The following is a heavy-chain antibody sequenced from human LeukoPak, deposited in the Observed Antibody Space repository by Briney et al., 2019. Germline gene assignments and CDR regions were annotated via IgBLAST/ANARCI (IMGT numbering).Heavy chain of an antibody. CDR1: GGTFSSYA. D-gene: IGHD3-3*01. V-gene: IGHV1-69*01. J-gene: IGHJ5*02. CDR3: ARDRSTTMYYDFWSGYYTSWFDP. Sequence: PVKVSCKASGGTFSSYAISWVRQAPGQGLEWMGGIIPIFGTANYAQKFQGRVTITADESTSTAYMELSSLRSDDTAVYYCARDRSTTMYYDFWSGYYTSWFDPWGQGTLVTVSS. CDR2: IIPIFGTA.